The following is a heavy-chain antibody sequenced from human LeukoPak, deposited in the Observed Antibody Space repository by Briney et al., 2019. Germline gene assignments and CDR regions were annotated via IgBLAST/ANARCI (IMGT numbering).Heavy chain of an antibody. CDR2: IYYSGST. J-gene: IGHJ4*02. D-gene: IGHD2-15*01. V-gene: IGHV4-59*01. CDR1: GGSISSYY. Sequence: PSETLSLTCTVSGGSISSYYWSWIRQPPGKGLEWIGYIYYSGSTNYNPSLKSRVTISVDTSKNQFSLKLSSVTAADTAVYYCARVGKDTWCSGGSCYSDYWGQGTLVTVSS. CDR3: ARVGKDTWCSGGSCYSDY.